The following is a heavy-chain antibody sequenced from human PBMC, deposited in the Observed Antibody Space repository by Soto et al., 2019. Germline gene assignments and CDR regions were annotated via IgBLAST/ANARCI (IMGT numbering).Heavy chain of an antibody. J-gene: IGHJ4*02. Sequence: ASVKVSCQASGYTFTSYGISWVRQAAGQGLEWMGWISAYNGNTNYAQKLKGRVTMTTDTSTNTAYMELRSLRSDDTAVYYCARGRVCVGHYCSSSWHYYDYWGQ. CDR1: GYTFTSYG. CDR2: ISAYNGNT. D-gene: IGHD6-13*01. V-gene: IGHV1-18*01. CDR3: ARGRVCVGHYCSSSWHYYDY.